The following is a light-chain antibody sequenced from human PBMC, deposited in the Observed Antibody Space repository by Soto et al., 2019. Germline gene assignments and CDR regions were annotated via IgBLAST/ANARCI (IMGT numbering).Light chain of an antibody. CDR3: QQSFTSPFFT. V-gene: IGKV1-39*01. Sequence: DIQMTQSPPSLSASVGDRVTITCRASQHIREYLNWYQQKPGKAPKLLIYAASTLQSGAPSRFSGSGSGSAFTLTISTLQPEDFATYYCQQSFTSPFFTFGPGTKVD. CDR1: QHIREY. CDR2: AAS. J-gene: IGKJ3*01.